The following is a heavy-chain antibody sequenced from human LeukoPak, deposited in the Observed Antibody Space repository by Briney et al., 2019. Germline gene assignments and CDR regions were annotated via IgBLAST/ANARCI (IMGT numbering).Heavy chain of an antibody. CDR3: AKDMWASATVPGTSRLADC. D-gene: IGHD6-19*01. J-gene: IGHJ4*02. CDR1: VFILSVYN. Sequence: GGSLRLFHEASVFILSVYNAGGVPQTPGKGLEWVSAIGGRDGPTYYPDSMRGRFTISRDNSKNTLYLQMNSLRADDTAVYNCAKDMWASATVPGTSRLADCWGQGTLVTVSS. V-gene: IGHV3-23*01. CDR2: IGGRDGPT.